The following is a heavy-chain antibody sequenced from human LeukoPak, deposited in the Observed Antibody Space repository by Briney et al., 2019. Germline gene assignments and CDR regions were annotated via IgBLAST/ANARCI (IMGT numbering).Heavy chain of an antibody. CDR3: ARHNTYSSSWYHIDY. V-gene: IGHV5-51*01. CDR2: IYPGDSDT. CDR1: GYSFTSYW. D-gene: IGHD6-13*01. J-gene: IGHJ4*02. Sequence: GESLQISCKGSGYSFTSYWIGWVRQMPGKGLEWMGIIYPGDSDTRYSPSFQGQVTTSADKSISTAYLQWSSLKASDTAMYYCARHNTYSSSWYHIDYWGQGTLVTVSS.